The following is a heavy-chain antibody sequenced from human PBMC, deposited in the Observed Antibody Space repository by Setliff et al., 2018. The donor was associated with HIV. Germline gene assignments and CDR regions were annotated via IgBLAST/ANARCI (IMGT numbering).Heavy chain of an antibody. V-gene: IGHV4-34*01. CDR3: ARDLGSGHFDY. Sequence: SETLSLTCAVYSGSFSAYYWSWIRQPPGKGLEWIGEINHSGNTNYNPSLQSRVTISVDTSKNHFSLNLRTVTAADTAVYYCARDLGSGHFDYWGQGTLVTVSS. J-gene: IGHJ4*02. CDR2: INHSGNT. CDR1: SGSFSAYY.